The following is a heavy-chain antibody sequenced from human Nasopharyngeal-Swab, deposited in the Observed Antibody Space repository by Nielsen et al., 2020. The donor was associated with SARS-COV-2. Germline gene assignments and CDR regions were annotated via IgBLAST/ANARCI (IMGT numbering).Heavy chain of an antibody. CDR3: ARGRRSWSAKPFDY. CDR1: GGSFSGYY. V-gene: IGHV4-34*01. D-gene: IGHD3-3*01. Sequence: SETLSLTCAVYGGSFSGYYWSWIRQPPGKGLEWIGEINHSGSTNYNPSLKSRVTISVDTSKNQFSLKLSSVTAADTAVYYCARGRRSWSAKPFDYWGQGTLVTVSS. CDR2: INHSGST. J-gene: IGHJ4*02.